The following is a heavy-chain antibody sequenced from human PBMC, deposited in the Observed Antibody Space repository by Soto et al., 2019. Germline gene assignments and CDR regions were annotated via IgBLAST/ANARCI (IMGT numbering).Heavy chain of an antibody. CDR3: ARDIRMPRRQQLSDGWFDP. CDR2: IYYSGST. Sequence: PSETLSLTCTVSGGSISSSSYYWGWIRQPPGKGLEWIGSIYYSGSTYYNPSLKSRVTISVDTSKNQFSLKLSSVTAADTAVYYCARDIRMPRRQQLSDGWFDPWGQGTLVTVSS. D-gene: IGHD6-13*01. V-gene: IGHV4-39*02. J-gene: IGHJ5*02. CDR1: GGSISSSSYY.